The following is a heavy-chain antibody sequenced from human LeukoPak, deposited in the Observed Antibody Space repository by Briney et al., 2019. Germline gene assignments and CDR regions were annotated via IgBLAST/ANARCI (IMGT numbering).Heavy chain of an antibody. CDR2: ISGRGGST. V-gene: IGHV3-23*01. CDR1: GFTFSSYA. CDR3: AKDPATGPLSPRWYFDL. J-gene: IGHJ2*01. Sequence: PGGSLRLSXAASGFTFSSYAMSWVRQAPGKGLEWFSAISGRGGSTYYADSVKGWFTISRDNSQPTLYLQMNCLRAEATALYCSAKDPATGPLSPRWYFDLWGRGTLVTVSS.